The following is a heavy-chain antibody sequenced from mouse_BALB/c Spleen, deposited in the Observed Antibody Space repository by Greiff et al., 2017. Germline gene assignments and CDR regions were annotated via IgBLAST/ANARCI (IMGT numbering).Heavy chain of an antibody. CDR3: ARSGYYGSSPYAMDY. CDR1: GYSITSDYA. V-gene: IGHV3-2*02. CDR2: ISYSGST. D-gene: IGHD1-1*01. Sequence: EVKLMESGPGLVKPSQSLSLTCTVTGYSITSDYAWNWIRQFPGNKLEWMGYISYSGSTSYNPSLKSRISITRDTSKNQFFLQLNSVTTEDTATYYCARSGYYGSSPYAMDYWGQGTSVTVSS. J-gene: IGHJ4*01.